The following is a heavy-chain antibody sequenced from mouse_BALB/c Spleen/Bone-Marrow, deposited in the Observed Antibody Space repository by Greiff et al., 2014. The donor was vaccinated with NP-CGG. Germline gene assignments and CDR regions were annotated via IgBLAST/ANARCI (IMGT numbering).Heavy chain of an antibody. CDR1: GYSITSDYS. D-gene: IGHD4-1*01. CDR2: IHYSGTT. V-gene: IGHV3-1*02. CDR3: ARFAGTPYTMDY. Sequence: VQLQQSGPDLVKPSQSLSLTCTVTGYSITSDYSWHWIRQFPGNKLEWMGYIHYSGTTVYNPSLKSRISITRATSNNQFFLQLNSVTTEDTATYYCARFAGTPYTMDYWGQGTSVTVSS. J-gene: IGHJ4*01.